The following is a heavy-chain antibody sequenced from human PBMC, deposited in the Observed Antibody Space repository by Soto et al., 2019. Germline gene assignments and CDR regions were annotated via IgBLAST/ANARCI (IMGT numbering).Heavy chain of an antibody. CDR1: GFTFSSYA. CDR2: ISGSGGSI. D-gene: IGHD7-27*01. CDR3: AKLQSRELGRGAFDV. V-gene: IGHV3-23*01. J-gene: IGHJ3*01. Sequence: GGSLRLSCEASGFTFSSYAMSWVRQAPGKGLEWVSGISGSGGSIYYADSVKGRFIISRDNSKNMLNLQMNSLSAEDTAVYYCAKLQSRELGRGAFDVWGHGTMVTVSS.